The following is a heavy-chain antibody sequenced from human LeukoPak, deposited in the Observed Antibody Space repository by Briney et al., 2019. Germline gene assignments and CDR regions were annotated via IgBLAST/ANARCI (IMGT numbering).Heavy chain of an antibody. D-gene: IGHD3-3*01. CDR1: GGSISSSSYY. V-gene: IGHV4-39*01. CDR3: ARPRKGVHTWSGYYKGAFDI. J-gene: IGHJ3*02. CDR2: IYYSGST. Sequence: TPSETLSLTCTVSGGSISSSSYYWGWIRPPPGKGLEWIGSIYYSGSTYYNPSLKSRVTISVDTSKNQFSLKLSSVTAADTAVYYCARPRKGVHTWSGYYKGAFDIWGQGTMVTVSS.